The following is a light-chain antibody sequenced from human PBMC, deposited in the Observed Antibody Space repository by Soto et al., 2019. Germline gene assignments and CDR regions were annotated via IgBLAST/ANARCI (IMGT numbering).Light chain of an antibody. CDR3: MQATQFPYT. Sequence: DIVMTQTPLSSPVTLGQPASISCRSSQSLVFSDGNTYLSWLQQRPGQPPRLLIYKISKRFSGVPDRFSGSGAGTDFTLKISRVEAEDGGVYYCMQATQFPYTFGQGPKLEIE. J-gene: IGKJ2*01. V-gene: IGKV2-24*01. CDR2: KIS. CDR1: QSLVFSDGNTY.